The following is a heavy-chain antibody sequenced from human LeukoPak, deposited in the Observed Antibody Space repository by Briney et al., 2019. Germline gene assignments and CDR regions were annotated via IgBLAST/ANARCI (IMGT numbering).Heavy chain of an antibody. V-gene: IGHV5-51*01. CDR2: IYPGDSDT. Sequence: GESLKISCKGSGYSFSNYWIGWVRQMPGKGLEWMGIIYPGDSDTRYNPPFQGLVTISADKSVTTAYLQWSSLRASDSAIYYCARPYSISSGEGDFWGQGTLVTVSS. CDR3: ARPYSISSGEGDF. CDR1: GYSFSNYW. D-gene: IGHD4-11*01. J-gene: IGHJ4*02.